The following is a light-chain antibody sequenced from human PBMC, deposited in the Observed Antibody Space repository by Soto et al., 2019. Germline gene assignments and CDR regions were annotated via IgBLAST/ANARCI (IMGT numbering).Light chain of an antibody. Sequence: TCRASQGIGTYLVWYQQKSGKAPTVLIYASSTLQTGVPSRFSGSGSGTDFSLTISSLHPEDVATYYCQQVDSYPRTFGQGTKVDIK. CDR3: QQVDSYPRT. J-gene: IGKJ1*01. CDR1: QGIGTY. V-gene: IGKV1-9*01. CDR2: ASS.